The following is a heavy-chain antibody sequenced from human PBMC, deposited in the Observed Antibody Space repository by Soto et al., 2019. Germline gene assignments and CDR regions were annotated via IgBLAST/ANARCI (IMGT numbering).Heavy chain of an antibody. V-gene: IGHV3-21*04. D-gene: IGHD6-19*01. CDR2: ISSSSSYI. CDR1: GFTFSSYS. Sequence: PGGSLRLSCAASGFTFSSYSMNWVRQAPGKGLEWVSSISSSSSYIYYADSVKGRFTISRDNSKNTLYLQMNSLRAEDTAVYYCAKGYSSGWYDPYYYYGMDVWGQGTTVTVSS. CDR3: AKGYSSGWYDPYYYYGMDV. J-gene: IGHJ6*02.